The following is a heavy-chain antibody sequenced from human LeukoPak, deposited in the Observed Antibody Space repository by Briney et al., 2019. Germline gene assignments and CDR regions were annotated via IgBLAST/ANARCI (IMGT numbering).Heavy chain of an antibody. J-gene: IGHJ4*02. D-gene: IGHD2-2*01. CDR3: RMDCSSTSRSY. V-gene: IGHV4-39*07. CDR1: DDSISTRFYY. Sequence: PSETLSLTCSASDDSISTRFYYWGCVRQPPGGGLECIGSMYYSGNTYYSPSCSSRLTISIDTSKNQFFLSYNSVTAAGTAVYYFRMDCSSTSRSYWGQGTVVTVSS. CDR2: MYYSGNT.